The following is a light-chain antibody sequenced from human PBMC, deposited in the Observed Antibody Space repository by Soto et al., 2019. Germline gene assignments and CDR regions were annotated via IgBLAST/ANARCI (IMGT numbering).Light chain of an antibody. V-gene: IGLV2-23*02. CDR2: EVA. CDR3: CSFAGSNTWV. CDR1: SSDVGTYDL. J-gene: IGLJ3*02. Sequence: QSVLTQPASVSGSPGQSITISCAGVSSDVGTYDLVSWYQQYPGKAPILIIYEVAERPSGISSRFSGSKSGNTAALTISGLQSEDEADYYCCSFAGSNTWVFGGGTQLTVL.